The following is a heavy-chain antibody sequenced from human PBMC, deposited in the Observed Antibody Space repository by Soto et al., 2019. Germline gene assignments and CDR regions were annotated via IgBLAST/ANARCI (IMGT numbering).Heavy chain of an antibody. V-gene: IGHV3-23*01. Sequence: GGSLGLSCVASGFTFSSYAMSGVRQAQGKGLEWFSTISSTVFSMFYADSEKGRFTIYRENSKKTVYLQMINLGACDSAFYFSAKVRGAFDDLWGQGTPVTVSS. CDR3: AKVRGAFDDL. J-gene: IGHJ5*02. CDR2: ISSTVFSM. D-gene: IGHD2-15*01. CDR1: GFTFSSYA.